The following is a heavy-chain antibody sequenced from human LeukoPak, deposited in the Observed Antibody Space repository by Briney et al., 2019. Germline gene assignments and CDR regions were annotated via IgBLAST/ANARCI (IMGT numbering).Heavy chain of an antibody. CDR1: GFTFNHYW. CDR2: IKQDGNEQ. V-gene: IGHV3-7*03. D-gene: IGHD2-15*01. J-gene: IGHJ3*02. Sequence: GGSLRLSCAASGFTFNHYWMSWVRQAPGKGLEWVANIKQDGNEQYYVDSVKGRFTISRDNSKSTLYLQMNSLRAEDTAVYYCARGGRYCSGGSCWGLSAAFDIWGQGTMVTVSS. CDR3: ARGGRYCSGGSCWGLSAAFDI.